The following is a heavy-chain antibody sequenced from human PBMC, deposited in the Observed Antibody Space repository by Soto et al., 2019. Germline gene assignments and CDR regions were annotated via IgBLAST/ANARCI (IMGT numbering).Heavy chain of an antibody. CDR2: TSAYNGNT. D-gene: IGHD3-22*01. J-gene: IGHJ3*02. V-gene: IGHV1-18*01. CDR1: GYTFTSYG. Sequence: ASVKVSCKASGYTFTSYGISWVRQAPGQGLEWMGWTSAYNGNTNYAQKLQGRVTMTTDTSTSTAYMELRSLRSDDTAVYYCARDLVTMIVVVTLDAFDIWGQGTMVTVSS. CDR3: ARDLVTMIVVVTLDAFDI.